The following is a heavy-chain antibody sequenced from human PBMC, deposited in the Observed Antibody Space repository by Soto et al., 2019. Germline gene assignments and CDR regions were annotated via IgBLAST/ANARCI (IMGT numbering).Heavy chain of an antibody. J-gene: IGHJ4*02. D-gene: IGHD1-26*01. CDR2: ISYDGSNK. Sequence: GGSLRLSCAASGFTFSSYGMHWVRQAPGKGLEWVAVISYDGSNKYYVDSVKGRFTISRDNSKNTLYLQMNSLRAEDTAVYYCAKDLLGRGVGATSQPTVFDYWGQGTLVTVSS. CDR1: GFTFSSYG. CDR3: AKDLLGRGVGATSQPTVFDY. V-gene: IGHV3-30*18.